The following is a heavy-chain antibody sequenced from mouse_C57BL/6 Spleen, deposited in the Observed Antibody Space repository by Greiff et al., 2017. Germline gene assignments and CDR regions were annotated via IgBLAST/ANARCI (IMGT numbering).Heavy chain of an antibody. Sequence: VQRVESGPELVKPGASVKISCKASGYAFSSSWMNWVKQRPGKGLEWIGRIYPGDGDTNYNGKFKGKATLTADKSSSTAYMQLSSLTSEDSAVYFCVRDSSGYVAWFAYWGQGTLVTVSA. V-gene: IGHV1-82*01. CDR3: VRDSSGYVAWFAY. CDR2: IYPGDGDT. D-gene: IGHD3-2*02. J-gene: IGHJ3*01. CDR1: GYAFSSSW.